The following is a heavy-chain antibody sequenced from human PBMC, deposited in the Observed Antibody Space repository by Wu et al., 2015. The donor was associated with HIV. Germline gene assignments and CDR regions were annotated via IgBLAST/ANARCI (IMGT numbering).Heavy chain of an antibody. CDR2: IIPALGTV. CDR1: GGTFSTYA. CDR3: ASSWAYSMFGGDDPSAIGY. J-gene: IGHJ4*02. D-gene: IGHD3-16*01. V-gene: IGHV1-69*05. Sequence: QVQLVQSGAEVKKPGSSVKVSCKASGGTFSTYAMNWVRQAPGQGLEWMGRIIPALGTVKYAQNFQGRVTITTDGTDESTSTAYMELKSLRSEDTAVYYCASSWAYSMFGGDDPSAIGYWGQGTLVTVSS.